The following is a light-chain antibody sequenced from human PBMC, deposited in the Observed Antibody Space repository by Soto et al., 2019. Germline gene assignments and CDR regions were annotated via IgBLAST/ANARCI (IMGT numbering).Light chain of an antibody. J-gene: IGLJ2*01. CDR1: TSNIGNNY. V-gene: IGLV1-51*01. CDR3: GTWDNSLRGVV. CDR2: DND. Sequence: QSVLTHPPSVSAAPGQKVTISCSGSTSNIGNNYVSWYQQFPGTAPKLLIFDNDQRPSGIPDRFSGSKSGTSATLGITGLQTGDEADYYCGTWDNSLRGVVFGGGTKVTVL.